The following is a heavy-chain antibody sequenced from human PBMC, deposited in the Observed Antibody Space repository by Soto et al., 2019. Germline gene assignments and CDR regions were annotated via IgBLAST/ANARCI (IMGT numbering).Heavy chain of an antibody. CDR2: VSYFGTT. J-gene: IGHJ4*02. Sequence: PSETLSLTCNVSGGPLTTYFWSWIRQPPGKGLEWIGYVSYFGTTNYNPSLQSRLTISLDTSKTHFSLNLFSVTAADTAFYYCARDHSYRDNWAFDYWGQGVLVTVSS. D-gene: IGHD3-16*02. CDR3: ARDHSYRDNWAFDY. CDR1: GGPLTTYF. V-gene: IGHV4-59*12.